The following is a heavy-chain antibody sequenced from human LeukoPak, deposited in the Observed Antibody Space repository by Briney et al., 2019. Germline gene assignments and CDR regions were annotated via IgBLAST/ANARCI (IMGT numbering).Heavy chain of an antibody. CDR2: IYSSGST. Sequence: SETLSLTCTVSGGSISSSSYYWSWIRQPPGKGLEYIGYIYSSGSTNYNPSLKSRVTISLDTSKSQFSLKLSPVTAADTAVYYCARVHNWFDPWGQGTLVTVSS. CDR3: ARVHNWFDP. CDR1: GGSISSSSYY. J-gene: IGHJ5*02. V-gene: IGHV4-61*01.